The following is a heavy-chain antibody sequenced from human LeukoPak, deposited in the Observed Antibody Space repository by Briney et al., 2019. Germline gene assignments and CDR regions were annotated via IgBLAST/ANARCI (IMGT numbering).Heavy chain of an antibody. J-gene: IGHJ6*02. V-gene: IGHV3-7*01. D-gene: IGHD3-16*02. Sequence: PGGSLRLSCAASGFTFGTYWMSWVRQAPGKGLEWVANIKQDGSDKFYADSMKGRFTISRDNAKNSVYLQMDSLRVEDTAVYYCTRDYRGKDVWGRGTTVTVSS. CDR1: GFTFGTYW. CDR3: TRDYRGKDV. CDR2: IKQDGSDK.